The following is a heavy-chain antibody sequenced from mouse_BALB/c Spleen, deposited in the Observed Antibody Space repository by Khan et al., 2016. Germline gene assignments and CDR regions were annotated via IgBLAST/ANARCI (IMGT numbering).Heavy chain of an antibody. V-gene: IGHV6-6*01. CDR2: IRNKPNNHAT. CDR3: TRHWGGFDY. J-gene: IGHJ2*01. CDR1: GFTFSDAW. Sequence: EVKLEESGGGLVQPGGSMKLSCAASGFTFSDAWMDWVRQSPEKGLEWVAEIRNKPNNHATYYAESVKGRFTISRDDSKSSVYLQMNSLRAEDTGIYYCTRHWGGFDYWGQGTTLTVSS. D-gene: IGHD4-1*01.